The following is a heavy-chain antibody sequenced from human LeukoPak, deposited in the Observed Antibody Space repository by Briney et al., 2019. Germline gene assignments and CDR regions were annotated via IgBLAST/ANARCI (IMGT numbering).Heavy chain of an antibody. CDR1: GYVFINYY. D-gene: IGHD2-21*02. Sequence: ASVKVSCKTSGYVFINYYIHWVRLAPGQGLQWMGWINPKSGATNYAQSFQGGVALTTDTSISTAFMELSNLRPDDTAIYFCARSVTYNWFDPWGQGTRVTVSS. V-gene: IGHV1-2*02. CDR3: ARSVTYNWFDP. J-gene: IGHJ5*02. CDR2: INPKSGAT.